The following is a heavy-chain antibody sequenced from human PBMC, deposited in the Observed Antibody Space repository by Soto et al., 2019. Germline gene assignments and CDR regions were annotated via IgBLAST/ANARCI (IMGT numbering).Heavy chain of an antibody. CDR3: AREAASFSSSGVFSHSSGMDL. CDR1: GGTFSSSA. V-gene: IGHV1-69*01. D-gene: IGHD3-3*01. J-gene: IGHJ6*02. Sequence: QVQLVQSGAGVKKPGSSVRVSCRPSGGTFSSSAFNWVRQAPGQGLEWVGAIIPRFATPHYAQTLQGRVTITATDSTSTTYMYLASLRTEYTAISFCAREAASFSSSGVFSHSSGMDLWGQGTTVTVSS. CDR2: IIPRFATP.